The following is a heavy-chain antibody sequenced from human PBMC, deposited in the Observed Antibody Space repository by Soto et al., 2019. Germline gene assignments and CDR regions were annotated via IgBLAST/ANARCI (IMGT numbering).Heavy chain of an antibody. J-gene: IGHJ4*02. V-gene: IGHV3-30*18. CDR1: GFTFSRYG. D-gene: IGHD5-18*01. CDR2: ISYDGSNK. Sequence: QEQLVESGGGVVQPGRSLRLSCAASGFTFSRYGMHWVRQAPGKGLEWVAVISYDGSNKYYVDSVKGRFTISRDNSKNTLYLQMNSLRAEDTAVYYCAKGSTAMTYFEYLGQGTLVTVSS. CDR3: AKGSTAMTYFEY.